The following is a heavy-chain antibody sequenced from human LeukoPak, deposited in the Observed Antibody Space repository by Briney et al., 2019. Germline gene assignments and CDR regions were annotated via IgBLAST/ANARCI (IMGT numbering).Heavy chain of an antibody. V-gene: IGHV4-30-4*01. CDR2: IYRSGST. D-gene: IGHD2-2*01. CDR3: ASFVVVPATSDSFDY. J-gene: IGHJ4*02. CDR1: GGSISRGDYY. Sequence: SETLSLTCSVSGGSISRGDYYWSWIRQPPGEGLEWIGYIYRSGSTYYNPPLKSRVTISADTSKNQFSLKLSSVTAADTAVYYCASFVVVPATSDSFDYWGQGTLVTVSS.